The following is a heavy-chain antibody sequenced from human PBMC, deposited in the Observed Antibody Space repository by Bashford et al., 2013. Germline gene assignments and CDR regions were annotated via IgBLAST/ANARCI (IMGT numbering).Heavy chain of an antibody. D-gene: IGHD3-3*01. V-gene: IGHV4-39*02. Sequence: SETLSLTCTVSGDSISRSNYFWGWIRQPPGKGLEWIGNTYSSGFTYYNPSLKGRVTVSVDTSKNQFSLKLNFVSAADTAVYYCARDPVGWSTGYYGMDVWGQGTTVTVSS. CDR2: TYSSGFT. CDR3: ARDPVGWSTGYYGMDV. CDR1: GDSISRSNYF. J-gene: IGHJ6*02.